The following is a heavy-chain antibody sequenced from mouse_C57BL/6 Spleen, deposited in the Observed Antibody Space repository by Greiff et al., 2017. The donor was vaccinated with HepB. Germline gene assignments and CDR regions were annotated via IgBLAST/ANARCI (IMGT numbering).Heavy chain of an antibody. CDR3: ARGGRVAPDYFAY. CDR2: IDPSDSET. Sequence: QVQLQQPGAELVRPGSSVKLSCKASGYTFTSYWMHWVKQRPIQGLEWIGNIDPSDSETHYNQKFKDKATLTVDKSSSTAYMQLSSLTSEDSAVYYCARGGRVAPDYFAYWGQGTTLTVSS. D-gene: IGHD6-1*01. J-gene: IGHJ2*01. CDR1: GYTFTSYW. V-gene: IGHV1-52*01.